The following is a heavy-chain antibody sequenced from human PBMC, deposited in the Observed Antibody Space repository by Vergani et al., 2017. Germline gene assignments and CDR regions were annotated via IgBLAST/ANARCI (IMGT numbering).Heavy chain of an antibody. V-gene: IGHV1-69*08. J-gene: IGHJ4*02. D-gene: IGHD4-23*01. CDR1: GGTFSSYT. Sequence: QVQLVQSGAEVKKPGSSVKVSCKASGGTFSSYTISWVRQAPGQGLEWMGRIIPMLGIANYAQNFQGRVTIIADKSTTTAYMDLSSLRSQDTAVYYCGGDRTGGNSFNWIDFWGQGTLVTVSS. CDR2: IIPMLGIA. CDR3: GGDRTGGNSFNWIDF.